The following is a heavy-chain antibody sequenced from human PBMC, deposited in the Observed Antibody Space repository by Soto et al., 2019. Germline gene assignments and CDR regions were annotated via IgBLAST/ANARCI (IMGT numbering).Heavy chain of an antibody. Sequence: GSGPTLVNPTQTLTLTCTFSGFSLSASGVAVGWIRQPPGKALEWLALIYWDDDKRYSPSLKSRLTITKDTSKNQVVLTMTNMDSVDTATYYCAHSPLWSGYPSHWFDPWGQGTLVTVSS. CDR2: IYWDDDK. V-gene: IGHV2-5*02. D-gene: IGHD3-3*01. CDR3: AHSPLWSGYPSHWFDP. J-gene: IGHJ5*02. CDR1: GFSLSASGVA.